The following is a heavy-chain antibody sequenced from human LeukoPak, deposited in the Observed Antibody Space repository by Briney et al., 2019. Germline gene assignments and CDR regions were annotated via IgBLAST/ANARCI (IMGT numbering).Heavy chain of an antibody. CDR1: GDPISSGY. Sequence: SETLSLTCTVSGDPISSGYFLWSWIRQPAGKGLEWIGRINRSGSTRYNPSLRGRVTMSVDTSKDQFSLMLTSVTAADTAVYYCARGVVGATAWGYWGQGTLVTVSS. CDR3: ARGVVGATAWGY. V-gene: IGHV4-61*02. J-gene: IGHJ4*02. D-gene: IGHD1-26*01. CDR2: INRSGST.